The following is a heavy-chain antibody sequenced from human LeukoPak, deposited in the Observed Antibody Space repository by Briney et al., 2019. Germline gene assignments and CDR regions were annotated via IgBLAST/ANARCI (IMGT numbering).Heavy chain of an antibody. CDR1: GYTFTAYY. CDR3: ARGPTLGLDI. J-gene: IGHJ3*02. Sequence: ASVKVPCRASGYTFTAYYMHWVRQAPGQGLGWMGWINPNSGDTTLPQRFQGRVTMTRDTSIITAYMELSSLTSDDTGMYYCARGPTLGLDIWGQGTMVTVSS. V-gene: IGHV1-2*02. CDR2: INPNSGDT.